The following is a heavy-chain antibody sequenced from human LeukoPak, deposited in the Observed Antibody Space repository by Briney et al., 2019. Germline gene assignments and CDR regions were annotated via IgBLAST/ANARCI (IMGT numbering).Heavy chain of an antibody. J-gene: IGHJ4*02. V-gene: IGHV3-7*05. CDR3: ATSRTLDH. Sequence: QSGGSLRLSCAASGFTLSSYSMNWVRQAPGKGLEWVANIKQDGSEKYYVDSVKGRFTISRDNAKSSLYLQMNSLRVEDTAVYYCATSRTLDHWGQGTLVTVSS. CDR1: GFTLSSYS. CDR2: IKQDGSEK.